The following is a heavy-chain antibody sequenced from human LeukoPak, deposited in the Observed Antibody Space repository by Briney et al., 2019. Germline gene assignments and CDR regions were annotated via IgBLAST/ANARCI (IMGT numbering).Heavy chain of an antibody. V-gene: IGHV1-8*03. Sequence: GESLKISCKASGYTFTSYDINWVRQATGQGLEWMGWMNPNSGNTGYAQKFQGRVTITRNTSISTAYMELSSLRSEDTAVYYCARGIHPCDYWGQGTLVTVSS. CDR3: ARGIHPCDY. CDR2: MNPNSGNT. J-gene: IGHJ4*02. CDR1: GYTFTSYD.